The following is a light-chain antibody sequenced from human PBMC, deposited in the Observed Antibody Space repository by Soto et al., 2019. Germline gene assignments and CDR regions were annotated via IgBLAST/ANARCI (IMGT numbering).Light chain of an antibody. V-gene: IGLV1-40*01. CDR1: SSNIGAGYD. CDR3: QSYDSSRSGSV. CDR2: GNS. Sequence: VLTQPPSVSGAPGQRVTISCTGSSSNIGAGYDVHWYQQLPGTAPKLLIYGNSNRPSGVPDRFSGSKSGTSASLAITGLQAEDEADYYCQSYDSSRSGSVFGGGTKVTVL. J-gene: IGLJ2*01.